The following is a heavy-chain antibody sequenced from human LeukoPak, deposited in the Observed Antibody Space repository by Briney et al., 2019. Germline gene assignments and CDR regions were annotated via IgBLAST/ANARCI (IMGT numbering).Heavy chain of an antibody. J-gene: IGHJ3*02. D-gene: IGHD3-22*01. Sequence: PSETLSLTCTVSGGSISSSSYYWGWICQPPGKGLEWIGSIYYSGSTYYNPSLTSRVTISVDTSKNQFSLKLSSVTAADTAVYYCARQSLITMIVVVNPLGAFDIWGQGTMVTVSS. V-gene: IGHV4-39*01. CDR2: IYYSGST. CDR3: ARQSLITMIVVVNPLGAFDI. CDR1: GGSISSSSYY.